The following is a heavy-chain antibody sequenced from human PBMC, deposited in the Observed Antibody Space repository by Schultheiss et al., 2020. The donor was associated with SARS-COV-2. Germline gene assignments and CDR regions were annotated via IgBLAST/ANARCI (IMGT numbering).Heavy chain of an antibody. J-gene: IGHJ3*02. CDR3: ARGYNLSPEAFDI. CDR2: ISSSGSTI. Sequence: GGSLRLSCAASGFTFSDYYMSWIRQAPGKGLEWVSYISSSGSTIYYADSVKGRFTISRDNAKNSVYLQMNSLRAEDTAVYYCARGYNLSPEAFDIWGQGTMFTVSS. CDR1: GFTFSDYY. D-gene: IGHD1-14*01. V-gene: IGHV3-11*01.